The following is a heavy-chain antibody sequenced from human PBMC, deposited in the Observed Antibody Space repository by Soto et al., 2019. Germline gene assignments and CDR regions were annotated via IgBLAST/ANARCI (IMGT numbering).Heavy chain of an antibody. CDR2: VYHSGAT. CDR3: ARERSSMRPAGWVDP. Sequence: PSETLSLTCSVSQYSITSGFYWGWIRQPPGKGLEWIGSVYHSGATYYNPSLQSRVTISVDTSKNHFYLTLNSVTAADTAIYYCARERSSMRPAGWVDPWGQGTQVTVSS. V-gene: IGHV4-38-2*02. CDR1: QYSITSGFY. J-gene: IGHJ5*02. D-gene: IGHD6-6*01.